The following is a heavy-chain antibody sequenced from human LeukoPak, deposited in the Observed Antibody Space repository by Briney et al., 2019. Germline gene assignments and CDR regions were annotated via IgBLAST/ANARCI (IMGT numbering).Heavy chain of an antibody. J-gene: IGHJ4*02. CDR3: ARGIVAAGNIDY. Sequence: PGGSLRLSCAVSGFTFDDYAMHWVRQVPGKGLEWVSGINWNSDSIGYAVRGRFTISRDNAKNSLYLQMNSLRAEDTAVYYCARGIVAAGNIDYWGQGTLVTVSS. V-gene: IGHV3-9*01. CDR1: GFTFDDYA. CDR2: INWNSDSI. D-gene: IGHD6-13*01.